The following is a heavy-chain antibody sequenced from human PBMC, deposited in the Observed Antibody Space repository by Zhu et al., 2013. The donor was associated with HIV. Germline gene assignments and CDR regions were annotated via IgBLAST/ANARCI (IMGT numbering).Heavy chain of an antibody. CDR2: IYYSGST. V-gene: IGHV4-39*07. CDR3: ARVRYNWNDVEAFDI. J-gene: IGHJ3*02. CDR1: GGSISSSSYY. Sequence: QVQLQESGPGLVKPSETLSLTCTVSGGSISSSSYYWGWIRQPPGKGLEWIGSIYYSGSTYYNPSLKSRVTISVDTSKNQFSLKLSSVTAADTAVYYCARVRYNWNDVEAFDIWGQGTMVTVSS. D-gene: IGHD1-1*01.